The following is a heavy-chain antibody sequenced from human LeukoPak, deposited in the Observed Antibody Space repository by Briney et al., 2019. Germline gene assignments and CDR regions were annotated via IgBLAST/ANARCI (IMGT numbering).Heavy chain of an antibody. Sequence: PGGSLRLSCAASGFTFNTYWMYWVRQAPGKGRVWVSHINSDGSIVNYGDSVKGRFTISRDNAKNTLYLQMNSLRADDTALYFCSRGRNWDDGDYWGQGTLVTVSS. CDR2: INSDGSIV. J-gene: IGHJ4*02. CDR1: GFTFNTYW. CDR3: SRGRNWDDGDY. V-gene: IGHV3-74*01. D-gene: IGHD1-1*01.